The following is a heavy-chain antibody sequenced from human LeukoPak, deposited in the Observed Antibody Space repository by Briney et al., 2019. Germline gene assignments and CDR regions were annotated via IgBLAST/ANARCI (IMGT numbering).Heavy chain of an antibody. Sequence: PSETLSLTCTVSGGSISSYYWSWIRQPPGKGLEWIGYIYYTGSTSYNPSLKSRVTISVDTSKNQFSMKLRSASAADTAVYYCARGDCSGGSCYDFWGQGTLVTVSS. J-gene: IGHJ4*02. D-gene: IGHD2-15*01. CDR2: IYYTGST. V-gene: IGHV4-59*01. CDR3: ARGDCSGGSCYDF. CDR1: GGSISSYY.